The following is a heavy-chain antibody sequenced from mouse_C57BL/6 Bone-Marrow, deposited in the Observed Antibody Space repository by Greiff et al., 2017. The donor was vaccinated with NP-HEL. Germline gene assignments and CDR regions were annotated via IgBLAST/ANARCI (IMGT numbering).Heavy chain of an antibody. Sequence: QVQLQQPGAELVKPGASVKLSCKASGYTFTSYWMHWVKQRPGQGLEWIGMIHPNSGSTNYNEKFKSKATLTVDKSSSTAYMQLNSLTSEDPAVYYCARKLRYPYFDYWGQGTTLTVSS. CDR1: GYTFTSYW. D-gene: IGHD1-1*01. CDR2: IHPNSGST. CDR3: ARKLRYPYFDY. J-gene: IGHJ2*01. V-gene: IGHV1-64*01.